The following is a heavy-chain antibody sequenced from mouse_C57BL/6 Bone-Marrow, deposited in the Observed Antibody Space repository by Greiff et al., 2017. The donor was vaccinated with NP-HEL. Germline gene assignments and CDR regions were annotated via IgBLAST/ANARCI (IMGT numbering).Heavy chain of an antibody. Sequence: VQLKQSGAELVRPGASVKLSCKASGYTFTDYYINWVKQRPGQGLEWIARIYPGSGNTYYNEKFKGKATLTAEKSSSTAYMQLSSLTSEDSAVYFCARPYYGSRYFDVWGTGTTVTVSS. V-gene: IGHV1-76*01. J-gene: IGHJ1*03. CDR2: IYPGSGNT. CDR3: ARPYYGSRYFDV. D-gene: IGHD1-1*01. CDR1: GYTFTDYY.